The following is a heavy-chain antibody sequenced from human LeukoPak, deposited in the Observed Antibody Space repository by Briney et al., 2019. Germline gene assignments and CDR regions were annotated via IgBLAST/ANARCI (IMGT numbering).Heavy chain of an antibody. Sequence: ASVKVSCKASGYTFASYDINWVRQATGQGLEWMGWMNPNSGNTGYAQKFQGRVTMTRNTSISTAYMELSSLRSEDTAVDYCARTDNPAPLGAFDIWGQGTMVTVSS. CDR2: MNPNSGNT. CDR3: ARTDNPAPLGAFDI. D-gene: IGHD5-24*01. CDR1: GYTFASYD. V-gene: IGHV1-8*01. J-gene: IGHJ3*02.